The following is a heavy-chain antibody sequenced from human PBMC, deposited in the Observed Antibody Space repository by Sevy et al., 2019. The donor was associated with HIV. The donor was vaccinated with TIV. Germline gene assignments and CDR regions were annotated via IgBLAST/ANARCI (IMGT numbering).Heavy chain of an antibody. CDR3: ASVYSSAPHFDI. CDR2: INRSGST. D-gene: IGHD6-19*01. J-gene: IGHJ3*02. Sequence: SETLSLTCGVSGGSFSAYYWSWIRQPPGKGLEWTGEINRSGSTNYNPSLKSRVTISVDTSKKQFSLNLSSVTAADTAVYYYASVYSSAPHFDIWGQGTMVTVSS. V-gene: IGHV4-34*01. CDR1: GGSFSAYY.